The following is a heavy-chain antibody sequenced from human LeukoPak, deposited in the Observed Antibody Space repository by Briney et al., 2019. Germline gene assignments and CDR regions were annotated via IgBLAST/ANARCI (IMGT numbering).Heavy chain of an antibody. Sequence: GGSLRLSCAASGFTFSSYAMSWVRQAPGKGLEWVSAISGSGGSTCYADSVKGRFTISRDNSKNTLYLQMNSLRAEDTAVYYCAKDRGSSKYYFDYWGQGTLVTVSS. J-gene: IGHJ4*02. V-gene: IGHV3-23*01. CDR3: AKDRGSSKYYFDY. D-gene: IGHD1-26*01. CDR1: GFTFSSYA. CDR2: ISGSGGST.